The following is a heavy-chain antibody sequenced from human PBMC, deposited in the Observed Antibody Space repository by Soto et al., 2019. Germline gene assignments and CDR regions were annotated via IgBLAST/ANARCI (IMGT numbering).Heavy chain of an antibody. V-gene: IGHV2-5*01. CDR1: GFSLTTSGVG. CDR3: AHKPTSYGNYLEY. D-gene: IGHD3-16*01. J-gene: IGHJ4*02. Sequence: QITLKESGPALVKPTQTLTLTCTFSGFSLTTSGVGLAWIRQPPGKALEWLALTYWNDDQRYIPPLKNRLTVTKDTSKNQVVLTMTNMDPVDTATYYCAHKPTSYGNYLEYWGQGALVTVSS. CDR2: TYWNDDQ.